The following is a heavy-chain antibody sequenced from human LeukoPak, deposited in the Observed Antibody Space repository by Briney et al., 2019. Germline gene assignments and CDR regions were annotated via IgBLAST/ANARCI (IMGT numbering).Heavy chain of an antibody. CDR1: GFTFSDYS. V-gene: IGHV3-48*01. D-gene: IGHD1-26*01. CDR3: AREVGAIDY. J-gene: IGHJ4*02. CDR2: ISDGSTTI. Sequence: PGGSLRLSRAASGFTFSDYSMNWVRQAPGKGLEWVAYISDGSTTIYYADSVKGRFTISRDNAKKSLYMQMNSLRAEDTAVYYCAREVGAIDYWGQGTLVTVSS.